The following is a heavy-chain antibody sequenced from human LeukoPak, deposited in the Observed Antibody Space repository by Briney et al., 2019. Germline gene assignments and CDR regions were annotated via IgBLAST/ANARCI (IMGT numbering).Heavy chain of an antibody. CDR1: GFTFSSYS. J-gene: IGHJ4*02. V-gene: IGHV3-21*01. CDR2: ISSSSSYI. CDR3: ARTYYYDSSGYYQGVVDY. D-gene: IGHD3-22*01. Sequence: GGSLRLSCAASGFTFSSYSMNWVRQAPGKGLEWVSSISSSSSYIYYADSVKGRFTISRDNAKNSLYLQMNSLRAEDTAVYYCARTYYYDSSGYYQGVVDYWGQGTLVTVSS.